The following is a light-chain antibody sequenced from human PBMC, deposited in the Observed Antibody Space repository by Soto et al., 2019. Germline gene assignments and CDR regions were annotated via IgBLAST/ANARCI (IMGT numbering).Light chain of an antibody. CDR1: QSVGTY. CDR3: QQYGYSSWT. CDR2: AAS. J-gene: IGKJ1*01. Sequence: EIVLTQSPATLSLSPWERATMYCRASQSVGTYLAWYQQKPGQAPRLLIFAASSRATGIPDRFSGSGSGTDFTLTISRLEPGDFAVYYCQQYGYSSWTFGQGTKVDIK. V-gene: IGKV3-20*01.